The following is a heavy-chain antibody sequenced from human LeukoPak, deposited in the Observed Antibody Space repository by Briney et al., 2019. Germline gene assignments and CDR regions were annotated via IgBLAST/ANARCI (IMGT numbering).Heavy chain of an antibody. J-gene: IGHJ4*02. Sequence: PSETLSLTCTVSGGPISSYYWSWIRQPPGKGLEWIGYIYYSGSTNYNPSLKSRVTISVDTSKNQFSLKLSSVTAADTAVYYCAKDRVWYLVGSIEYWGQGTLVTVSS. CDR2: IYYSGST. CDR3: AKDRVWYLVGSIEY. V-gene: IGHV4-59*12. CDR1: GGPISSYY. D-gene: IGHD1-26*01.